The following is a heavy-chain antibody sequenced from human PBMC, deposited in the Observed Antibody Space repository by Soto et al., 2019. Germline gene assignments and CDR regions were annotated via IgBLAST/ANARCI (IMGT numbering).Heavy chain of an antibody. CDR3: ARVRDWNYGRVYYYYGMDV. Sequence: TLSLTCAFYGLSFSGYYWSWILQPPVKGLEWIGEINHSGSTNYNPSLKSRVTISVDTSKNQFSLKLSSVTAADTAVYYCARVRDWNYGRVYYYYGMDVWGQGTTVTVSS. CDR2: INHSGST. V-gene: IGHV4-34*01. J-gene: IGHJ6*02. CDR1: GLSFSGYY. D-gene: IGHD1-7*01.